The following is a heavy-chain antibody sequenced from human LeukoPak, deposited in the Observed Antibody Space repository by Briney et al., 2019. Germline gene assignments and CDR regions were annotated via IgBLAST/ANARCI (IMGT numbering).Heavy chain of an antibody. D-gene: IGHD3-10*01. J-gene: IGHJ4*02. CDR3: AREGESYPDLDY. Sequence: GGSLRLSCAASGFTFSSYWMHWVRQAPGKGLVWVSRINSDGSSTSYADSVYGRFTISRDNAKNSLYLQMNSLRAEDTAVYYCAREGESYPDLDYWGQGTLVTVSS. CDR2: INSDGSST. V-gene: IGHV3-74*01. CDR1: GFTFSSYW.